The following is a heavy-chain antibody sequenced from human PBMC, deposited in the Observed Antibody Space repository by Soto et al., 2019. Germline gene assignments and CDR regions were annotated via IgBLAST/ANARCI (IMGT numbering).Heavy chain of an antibody. CDR1: SGSIYSASYH. CDR2: INYTGST. V-gene: IGHV4-61*01. Sequence: SETLSLTCTVSSGSIYSASYHWGWIRQPPGKGLEWIGAINYTGSTNYNPSLKSRVTILVDTSKNQFSLKVKSVTAADTAVYFCARRASGTPYFDYWGQGTLVTVSS. CDR3: ARRASGTPYFDY. D-gene: IGHD1-26*01. J-gene: IGHJ4*02.